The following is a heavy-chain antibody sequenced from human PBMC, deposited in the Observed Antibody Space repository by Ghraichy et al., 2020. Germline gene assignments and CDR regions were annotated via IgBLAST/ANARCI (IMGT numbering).Heavy chain of an antibody. CDR2: IKQDGSEK. D-gene: IGHD1-26*01. V-gene: IGHV3-7*01. CDR1: GFTFSSYW. J-gene: IGHJ6*02. Sequence: GESLNISCAASGFTFSSYWMSWVRQAPGKGLEWVANIKQDGSEKYYVDSVKGRFTISRDNAKNSLYLQMNSLRAEDTAVYYCARDRWELRRGYYYYYGMDVWGQGTTVTVSS. CDR3: ARDRWELRRGYYYYYGMDV.